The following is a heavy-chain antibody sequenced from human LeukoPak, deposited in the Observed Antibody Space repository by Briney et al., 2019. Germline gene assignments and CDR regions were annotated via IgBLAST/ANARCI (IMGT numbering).Heavy chain of an antibody. CDR2: NSGSGGST. D-gene: IGHD3-10*01. CDR1: GFTFSSYA. J-gene: IGHJ4*02. CDR3: AKDKGITMVRGGAFDY. V-gene: IGHV3-23*01. Sequence: GGSLRLSCAASGFTFSSYAMSLVRRAPGKGLEWVSANSGSGGSTYYADSVKGRFTISRDNSKNTLYLQMNSLRAEDTAVYYCAKDKGITMVRGGAFDYWGQGTLVTVSS.